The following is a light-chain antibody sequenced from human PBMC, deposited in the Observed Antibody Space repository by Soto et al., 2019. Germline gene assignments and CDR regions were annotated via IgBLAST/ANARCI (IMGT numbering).Light chain of an antibody. CDR3: QQYETSPRT. CDR1: QSVSSNF. CDR2: GAS. V-gene: IGKV3-20*01. Sequence: EIVLTQSPGTLSLSPGERTTLSCRASQSVSSNFLDGYQQKPGQAPRLLIYGASSRATGIPARFSGSGSGTDFTLTISRLEPEDFAVYYCQQYETSPRTFGQATKVEI. J-gene: IGKJ1*01.